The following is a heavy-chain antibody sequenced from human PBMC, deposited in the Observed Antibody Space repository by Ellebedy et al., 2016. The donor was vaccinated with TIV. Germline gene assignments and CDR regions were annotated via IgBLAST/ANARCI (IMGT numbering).Heavy chain of an antibody. Sequence: MPSETLSLTCSVSGGSVTTTTYRWSWIRRPLGKGLEWLGTIYHTGHIYDNPSLGNCVTISIDTSKNQFSLTVRSVTAADTAVYYCAMHQKELFDYWGPGALISVSS. J-gene: IGHJ4*02. CDR3: AMHQKELFDY. CDR1: GGSVTTTTYR. CDR2: IYHTGHI. D-gene: IGHD1-26*01. V-gene: IGHV4-39*07.